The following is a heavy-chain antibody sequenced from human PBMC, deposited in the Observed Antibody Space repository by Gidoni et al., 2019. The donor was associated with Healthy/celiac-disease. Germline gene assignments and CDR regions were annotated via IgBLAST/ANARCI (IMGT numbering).Heavy chain of an antibody. CDR1: GYSFTSYW. V-gene: IGHV5-51*01. CDR2: IEPGDSET. CDR3: ARHGWGPRDYYDSSGSFDY. J-gene: IGHJ4*02. Sequence: EVQLVQSGAEVKQPGESLKLSCKGSGYSFTSYWIGWVRQMPGNGREWMGIIEPGDSETRYSPSFQGQVTVSADKSISTAYLQWSSLKASDTAMYYCARHGWGPRDYYDSSGSFDYWGQGTLVTVSS. D-gene: IGHD3-22*01.